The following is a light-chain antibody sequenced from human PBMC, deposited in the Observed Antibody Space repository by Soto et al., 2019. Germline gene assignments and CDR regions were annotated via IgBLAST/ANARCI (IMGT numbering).Light chain of an antibody. CDR1: QSLLHSNGYNY. CDR2: LGS. V-gene: IGKV2-28*01. Sequence: DIVMTQSPLSLPVTPGEPASISCRSSQSLLHSNGYNYLDWYLRKPGQSPQLLIYLGSYRASGVPDRFSGSGSGTDFTLKISRVEAEDVGVYYCMQALQTRTFGQGTKVDIK. J-gene: IGKJ1*01. CDR3: MQALQTRT.